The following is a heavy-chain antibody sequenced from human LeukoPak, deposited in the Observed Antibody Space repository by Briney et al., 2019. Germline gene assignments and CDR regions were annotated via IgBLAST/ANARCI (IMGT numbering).Heavy chain of an antibody. J-gene: IGHJ5*02. CDR3: ARDSTLVYGDYVYWFDP. CDR2: INPNSGGT. CDR1: GYTFTGYY. D-gene: IGHD4-17*01. Sequence: GASVKVSCKASGYTFTGYYMHWVRQAPGQGLEWMGWINPNSGGTNYAQKFQGRVTMTRDTSISTAYMELSRPRSDDTAVYYCARDSTLVYGDYVYWFDPWGQGTLVTVSS. V-gene: IGHV1-2*02.